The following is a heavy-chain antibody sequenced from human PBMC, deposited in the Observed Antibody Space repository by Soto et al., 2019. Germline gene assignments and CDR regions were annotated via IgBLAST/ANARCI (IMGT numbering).Heavy chain of an antibody. J-gene: IGHJ6*02. Sequence: PSETLSLTCTVSGGSFSSYYWSWIRQPPGKGLEWIGYIYYSGSTNYNPSLKSRVTISVDTSKNQFSLKLSSVTAADTAVYYCARKDYGSGSSSMDVWGQGTTVTVSS. CDR3: ARKDYGSGSSSMDV. CDR2: IYYSGST. V-gene: IGHV4-59*01. CDR1: GGSFSSYY. D-gene: IGHD3-10*01.